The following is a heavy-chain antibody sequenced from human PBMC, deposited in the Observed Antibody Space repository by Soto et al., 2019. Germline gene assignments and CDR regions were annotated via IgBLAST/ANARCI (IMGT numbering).Heavy chain of an antibody. CDR2: IDTSGHST. Sequence: GGSLRLSCEASGFVFTNFWMHWVRHVPGKGLVWVARIDTSGHSTNYAESVKGRFTISRDNAKNTVSLQMNSLRVEDTGVYYCARDSWYFDLWSQGSQVTVSS. CDR3: ARDSWYFDL. V-gene: IGHV3-74*01. J-gene: IGHJ4*02. CDR1: GFVFTNFW. D-gene: IGHD6-13*01.